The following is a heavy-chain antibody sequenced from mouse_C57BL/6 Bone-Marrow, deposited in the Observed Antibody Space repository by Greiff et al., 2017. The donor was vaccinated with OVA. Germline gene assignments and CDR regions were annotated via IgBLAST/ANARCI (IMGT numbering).Heavy chain of an antibody. V-gene: IGHV5-16*01. CDR3: ARGGNYVYYAMDY. CDR1: GFTFSDYY. D-gene: IGHD2-1*01. J-gene: IGHJ4*01. CDR2: INYDGSST. Sequence: EVNVVESEGGLVQPGSSMKLSCTASGFTFSDYYMAWVRQVPEKGLEWVANINYDGSSTYYLDSLKSRFIISSDNAKNILYLQMSSLKTEDTATYYCARGGNYVYYAMDYWGQGTSVTVSS.